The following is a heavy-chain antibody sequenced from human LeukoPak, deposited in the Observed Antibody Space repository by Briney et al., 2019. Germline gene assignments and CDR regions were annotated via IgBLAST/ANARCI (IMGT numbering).Heavy chain of an antibody. V-gene: IGHV3-23*01. CDR3: ARRYYDSTGYYSPDY. CDR1: GFTFTSYA. J-gene: IGHJ4*02. CDR2: ISGSGGTT. Sequence: PGGSLRLSCAASGFTFTSYAMTWVRQAPGKGLEWVSAISGSGGTTYYADSVKGRFTISRDNSKNTLYLQMNSLRAEDTAIYYCARRYYDSTGYYSPDYWGQGTPVTVSS. D-gene: IGHD3-22*01.